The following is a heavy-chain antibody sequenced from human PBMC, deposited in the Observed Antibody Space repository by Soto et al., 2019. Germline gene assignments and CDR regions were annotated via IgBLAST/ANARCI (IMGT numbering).Heavy chain of an antibody. D-gene: IGHD1-20*01. J-gene: IGHJ1*01. CDR3: ARDTESNRYND. CDR1: GYNFTSYG. CDR2: ISAYNGNT. Sequence: ASVKVSCKASGYNFTSYGISWVRQAPGQGLEWMGWISAYNGNTNYAQRLQGRVTLTTDTSASTAYMELRSLTSDDTAMYYCARDTESNRYNDWGQGTLVTVSS. V-gene: IGHV1-18*01.